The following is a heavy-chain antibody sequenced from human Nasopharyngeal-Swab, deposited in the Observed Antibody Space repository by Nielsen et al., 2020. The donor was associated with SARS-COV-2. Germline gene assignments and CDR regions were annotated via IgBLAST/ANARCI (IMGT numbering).Heavy chain of an antibody. J-gene: IGHJ3*02. D-gene: IGHD2-2*01. CDR2: ISAYNGNT. CDR1: GYTFNSYG. V-gene: IGHV1-18*01. Sequence: ASVKVSCKASGYTFNSYGISWVRQAPGQGLEWMGWISAYNGNTNYAQKLQGRVTMTTDTSTSTACMELRSLRSDDTAVYYCARVPGNHGAFDIWGQGTMVTVSS. CDR3: ARVPGNHGAFDI.